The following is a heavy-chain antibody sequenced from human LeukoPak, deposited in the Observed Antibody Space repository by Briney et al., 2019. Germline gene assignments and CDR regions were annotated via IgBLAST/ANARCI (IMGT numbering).Heavy chain of an antibody. CDR2: IYYSGST. V-gene: IGHV4-59*01. D-gene: IGHD6-13*01. CDR3: ARGHSSWGIGAFDI. CDR1: GGSISSYY. J-gene: IGHJ3*02. Sequence: SETLSLTCTVSGGSISSYYWSWIRQPPGKGLEWIGYIYYSGSTNYSPSLKSRVTISVDTSKNQFSLKLSSVTAADTAVYYCARGHSSWGIGAFDIWGQGTMVTVSS.